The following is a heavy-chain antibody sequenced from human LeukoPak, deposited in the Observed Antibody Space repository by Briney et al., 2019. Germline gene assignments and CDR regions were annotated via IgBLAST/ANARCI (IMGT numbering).Heavy chain of an antibody. CDR3: ARERYTYYDFWSGSDY. D-gene: IGHD3-3*01. CDR1: GGSISRGSYY. CDR2: VYNSGST. Sequence: PSQTLSLTCIVSGGSISRGSYYWNWIRQPAGKGLEWMGRVYNSGSTNYNPSLKSRVTISTDMSKNQFSLNLNSVTAADTAVYYCARERYTYYDFWSGSDYWGQGTLVTVSS. V-gene: IGHV4-61*02. J-gene: IGHJ4*02.